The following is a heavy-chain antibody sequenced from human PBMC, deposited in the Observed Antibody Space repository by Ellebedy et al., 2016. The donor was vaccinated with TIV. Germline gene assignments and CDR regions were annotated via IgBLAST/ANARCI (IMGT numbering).Heavy chain of an antibody. D-gene: IGHD5-24*01. CDR3: ARGRKDGYNQDL. CDR2: INRDGTTT. J-gene: IGHJ2*01. V-gene: IGHV3-74*01. Sequence: PGGSLRLSCAASGFIFSSHWIHWVRQAPGKGLVWVSRINRDGTTTNYADSVEGRFTISRDNARNTVFLQMKSLRAEDTAVYYCARGRKDGYNQDLWGRGTLVTVSS. CDR1: GFIFSSHW.